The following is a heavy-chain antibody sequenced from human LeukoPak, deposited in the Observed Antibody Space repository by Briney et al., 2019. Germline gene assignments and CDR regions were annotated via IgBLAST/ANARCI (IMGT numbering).Heavy chain of an antibody. CDR2: IYYSGSV. CDR3: ARLGSYFDY. Sequence: SETLSLTCTVSGGSLTSYYWSWIRQPPGKGLQWIGYIYYSGSVNYNPSLKSRVTISVDTAKNQFSLNLSSVTAADTAVYYCARLGSYFDYWGQGTQVTVSS. J-gene: IGHJ4*02. CDR1: GGSLTSYY. V-gene: IGHV4-59*08.